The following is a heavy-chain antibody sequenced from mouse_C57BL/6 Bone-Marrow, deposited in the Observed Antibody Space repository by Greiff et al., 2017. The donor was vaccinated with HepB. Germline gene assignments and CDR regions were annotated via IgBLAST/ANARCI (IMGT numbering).Heavy chain of an antibody. D-gene: IGHD1-1*01. CDR3: ARYDYGSSYRWYFDV. CDR2: ISYSGST. Sequence: EVQLQESGPGLAKPSQTLSLTCSVTGFSITSDYWNWIRKFPGNKLEYMGYISYSGSTYYNPSLKSRISITRDTSKNQYYLQLNSVTTEDTATYYCARYDYGSSYRWYFDVWGTGTTVTVSS. V-gene: IGHV3-8*01. J-gene: IGHJ1*03. CDR1: GFSITSDY.